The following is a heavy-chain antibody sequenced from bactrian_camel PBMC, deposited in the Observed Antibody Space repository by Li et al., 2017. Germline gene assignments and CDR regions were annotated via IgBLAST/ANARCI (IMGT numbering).Heavy chain of an antibody. CDR2: IYTDVGTT. CDR3: AARKGACYAFNVVAGRWTEYTY. CDR1: GYTTTMYC. J-gene: IGHJ4*01. V-gene: IGHV3S54*01. Sequence: HVQLVESGGSLVQPGGSLRLSCAGSGYTTTMYCMGWFRQAPGKQRERVAAIYTDVGTTYYADSVKGRFTISQDNAKNTVYLQMNSLKPEDTAMYYCAARKGACYAFNVVAGRWTEYTYWGQGTQVTVS. D-gene: IGHD2*01.